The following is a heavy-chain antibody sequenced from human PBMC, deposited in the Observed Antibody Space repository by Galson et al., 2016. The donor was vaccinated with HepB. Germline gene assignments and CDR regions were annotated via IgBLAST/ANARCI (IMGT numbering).Heavy chain of an antibody. Sequence: SLRLSCAASGFTFSRFWMSWVRQAPGQGLEWVANVNQAGSGKYYVDSVKGRFTISRDNARNSLYLQINSLRAEDTAVYYCAISSDWAFYFRGQGTLVTVSS. CDR3: AISSDWAFYF. V-gene: IGHV3-7*03. CDR1: GFTFSRFW. D-gene: IGHD6-19*01. CDR2: VNQAGSGK. J-gene: IGHJ4*02.